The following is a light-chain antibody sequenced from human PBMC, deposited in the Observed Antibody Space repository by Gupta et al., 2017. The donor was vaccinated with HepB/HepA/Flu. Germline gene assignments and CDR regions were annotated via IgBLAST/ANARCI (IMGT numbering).Light chain of an antibody. V-gene: IGKV3-20*01. CDR1: RTVTNNY. J-gene: IGKJ1*01. Sequence: EIVLTQSPGLVSLSPGEGATLSCRARRTVTNNYLAWYLQKPGQAPRLLIYGASNRATGIPDRFSGSGSGTAFTLTISGLEPEDFAVYFFQPDANSPTFGQGTRVDIK. CDR3: QPDANSPT. CDR2: GAS.